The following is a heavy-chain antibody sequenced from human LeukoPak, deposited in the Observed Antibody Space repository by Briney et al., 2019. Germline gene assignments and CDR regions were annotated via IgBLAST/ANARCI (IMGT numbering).Heavy chain of an antibody. CDR1: GDSIASSTFY. CDR2: IHYSGDT. V-gene: IGHV4-39*07. D-gene: IGHD1-1*01. Sequence: SETLSLTCTVSGDSIASSTFYWGWIRQPPGKGLEWIGSIHYSGDTYYGSSLKSRVTLSIDTSKNHLSLKLSSVSVADTAVYYCARETNFYYYMDVWGKGTTVTVSS. CDR3: ARETNFYYYMDV. J-gene: IGHJ6*03.